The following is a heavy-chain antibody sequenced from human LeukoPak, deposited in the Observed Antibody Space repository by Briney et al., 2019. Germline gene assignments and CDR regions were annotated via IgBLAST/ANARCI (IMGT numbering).Heavy chain of an antibody. Sequence: SVKISCKASGGTFSSYAISWVRQAPGQGLEWMGGIIPIFGTANYAQKFQGRVTITADESTSTAYMELSSLRSEDTAVYYCARTGYSSGWYSWWGQGTLVTVSS. D-gene: IGHD6-19*01. J-gene: IGHJ4*02. CDR1: GGTFSSYA. CDR3: ARTGYSSGWYSW. V-gene: IGHV1-69*01. CDR2: IIPIFGTA.